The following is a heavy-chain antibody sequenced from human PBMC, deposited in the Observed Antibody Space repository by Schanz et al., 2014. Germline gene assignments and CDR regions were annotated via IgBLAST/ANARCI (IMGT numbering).Heavy chain of an antibody. CDR1: GYPFSNYG. J-gene: IGHJ6*02. V-gene: IGHV1-18*01. Sequence: QVQMVQSGAEVKKPGASVKVSCKASGYPFSNYGISWLRQAPGQGPELMGWINAHTGNTQYAQKFQGRVNMTRDTSTSTVYMELSRLTSEDTGVYYCATETSRTWFYNGVDVWGQGTTVTVSS. CDR3: ATETSRTWFYNGVDV. CDR2: INAHTGNT. D-gene: IGHD2-2*01.